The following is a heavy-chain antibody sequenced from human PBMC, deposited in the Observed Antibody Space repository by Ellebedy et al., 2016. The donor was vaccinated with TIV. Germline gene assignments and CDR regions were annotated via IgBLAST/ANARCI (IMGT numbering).Heavy chain of an antibody. V-gene: IGHV3-7*01. CDR3: AKDPDANWGTQNYFDL. CDR1: GFIFSDNW. D-gene: IGHD3-16*01. CDR2: IKEDGSEK. J-gene: IGHJ4*02. Sequence: GESLKISCAASGFIFSDNWMTWIRQAPGKGLEWVAKIKEDGSEKYYVDSVKGRFTISRSDTKNSLHLQMDSLRAEDPAVYYSAKDPDANWGTQNYFDLWGQGALVTVSS.